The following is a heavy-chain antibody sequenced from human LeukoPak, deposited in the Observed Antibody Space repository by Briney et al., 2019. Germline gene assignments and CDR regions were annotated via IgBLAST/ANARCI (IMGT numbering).Heavy chain of an antibody. CDR1: GGTFSSYA. CDR3: ASYSNWGDFDS. CDR2: TIPIFGAK. J-gene: IGHJ4*02. V-gene: IGHV1-69*06. D-gene: IGHD7-27*01. Sequence: SVKVSCKASGGTFSSYAISWVRQAPGQGLEWMGGTIPIFGAKHYAQKFRGRVTVTADNSTTTTYMELSSLRFEDTALYYCASYSNWGDFDSWGQGTLVTVSS.